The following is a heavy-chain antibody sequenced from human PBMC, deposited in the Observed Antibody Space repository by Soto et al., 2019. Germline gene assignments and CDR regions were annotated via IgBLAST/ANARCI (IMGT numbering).Heavy chain of an antibody. CDR3: ARDGPRESGGDCYFDY. CDR2: IIPILGIA. CDR1: GGTFSSYT. D-gene: IGHD2-21*02. V-gene: IGHV1-69*08. J-gene: IGHJ4*02. Sequence: QVQLVQSGAEVKKPGSSVKVSCKASGGTFSSYTISWVRQAPGQGLEWMGRIIPILGIANYAQKFQGRVTITADKSTSTAYMELSSLRSEDTAVYYCARDGPRESGGDCYFDYWGQGALVTVSS.